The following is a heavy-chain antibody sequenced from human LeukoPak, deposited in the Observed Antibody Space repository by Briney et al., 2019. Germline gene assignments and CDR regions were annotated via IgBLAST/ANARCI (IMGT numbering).Heavy chain of an antibody. Sequence: EASVKVSCKASGGTFSSYAISWVRQAPGQGLEWMGGIIPIFGTANYAQKFQGRVTITTDESTSTAYMELSSLRSEDTAVYYCGTGGCSGGGCHIDYWGQGTLVTVSS. CDR1: GGTFSSYA. CDR3: GTGGCSGGGCHIDY. CDR2: IIPIFGTA. D-gene: IGHD2-15*01. V-gene: IGHV1-69*05. J-gene: IGHJ4*02.